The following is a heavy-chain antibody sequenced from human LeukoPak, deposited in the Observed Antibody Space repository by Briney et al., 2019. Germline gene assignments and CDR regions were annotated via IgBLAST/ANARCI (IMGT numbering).Heavy chain of an antibody. CDR2: IYSSSST. J-gene: IGHJ4*02. CDR3: ARDQGDCSGGSCQGYFDY. V-gene: IGHV3-53*01. Sequence: GGSLRLSCAASGFTVSSNYMNWVRQAPGKGLEWVSVIYSSSSTYYADSVKGRFTISRDNSMNTLYLQMNSLRAEDTAVYYCARDQGDCSGGSCQGYFDYWGQGTLVTVSS. D-gene: IGHD2-15*01. CDR1: GFTVSSNY.